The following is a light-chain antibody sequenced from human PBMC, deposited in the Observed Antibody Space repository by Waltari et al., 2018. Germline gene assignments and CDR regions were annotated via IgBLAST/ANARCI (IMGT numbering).Light chain of an antibody. CDR3: QVWDTSNDHVV. CDR1: NIGGKA. J-gene: IGLJ2*01. CDR2: DDR. Sequence: SYGLPHSPSVSVAPGQTTRFTCGENNIGGKAVHWYQKKPGQAPVLVVYDDRDRPSGIPERFSGSNSGNTATLTISRVAAGDEADYYCQVWDTSNDHVVFGGGTKLTVL. V-gene: IGLV3-21*02.